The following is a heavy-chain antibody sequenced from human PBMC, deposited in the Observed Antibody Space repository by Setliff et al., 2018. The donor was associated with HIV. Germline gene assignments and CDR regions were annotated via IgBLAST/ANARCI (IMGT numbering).Heavy chain of an antibody. CDR2: LSGSGGST. V-gene: IGHV3-23*01. CDR1: GFTFNSYA. Sequence: PGGSLRLSCAASGFTFNSYAMTWVRQAPGKGLEWVSSLSGSGGSTYYADSVKGRFTISRDNSKNTLYLRMNSLRAEDTAVYYCAQAQTSVSGSYYQYLQHWGQGTLVTVSS. J-gene: IGHJ1*01. CDR3: AQAQTSVSGSYYQYLQH. D-gene: IGHD3-10*01.